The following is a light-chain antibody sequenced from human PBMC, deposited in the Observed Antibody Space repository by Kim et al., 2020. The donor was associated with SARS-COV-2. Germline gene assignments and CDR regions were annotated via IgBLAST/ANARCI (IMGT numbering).Light chain of an antibody. J-gene: IGLJ2*01. CDR1: SCNIGAGYD. CDR3: QSYDSSLTSSV. CDR2: DYS. V-gene: IGLV1-40*01. Sequence: QRVTSACSGSSCNIGAGYDVYWYQHLPGTAPKFIIYDYSDRPSGVPDRFSGSKSGTSASLAITGLQAEDEADYYCQSYDSSLTSSVFGGGTQLTVL.